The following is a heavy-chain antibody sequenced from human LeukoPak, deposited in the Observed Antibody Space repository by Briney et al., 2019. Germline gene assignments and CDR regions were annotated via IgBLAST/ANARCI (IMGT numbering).Heavy chain of an antibody. CDR3: AKGVDY. CDR1: GGSITSSTYY. J-gene: IGHJ4*02. Sequence: SETLSLTCTVSGGSITSSTYYWGWIRQPPGKGLEWIGSIYYSGSTYYSPSLKSRVTISVDTSKNQFSLKLSSVTAADTAMYYCAKGVDYWGQGILVTVSS. CDR2: IYYSGST. V-gene: IGHV4-39*07.